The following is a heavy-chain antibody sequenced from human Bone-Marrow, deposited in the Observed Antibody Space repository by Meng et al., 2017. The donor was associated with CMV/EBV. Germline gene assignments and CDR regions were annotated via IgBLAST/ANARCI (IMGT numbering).Heavy chain of an antibody. D-gene: IGHD1-26*01. CDR2: ISSSSYI. CDR1: GFTFSSYS. V-gene: IGHV3-21*01. Sequence: GESLKISCAASGFTFSSYSMNWVRQAPGKGLEWVSSISSSSYIYYADSVKGRFTISRDNAKNSLYLQMNSLRAEDTAVYYCARDVPLSGSYLVDWFDPWGQGTLVAVSS. J-gene: IGHJ5*02. CDR3: ARDVPLSGSYLVDWFDP.